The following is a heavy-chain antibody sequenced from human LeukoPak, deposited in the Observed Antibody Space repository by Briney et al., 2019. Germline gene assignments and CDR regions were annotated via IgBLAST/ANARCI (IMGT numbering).Heavy chain of an antibody. CDR3: ARGLPHPSDIGYSSGWYFDY. V-gene: IGHV4-59*12. J-gene: IGHJ4*02. CDR1: GGSISSYY. CDR2: IYYSGST. Sequence: SSETLSLTCTVSGGSISSYYWSWIRQPPGKGLEWIGYIYYSGSTNYNPSLKSRVTISVDTSKNQFSLKLSSVTAADTAVYYCARGLPHPSDIGYSSGWYFDYWGQGTLVTVSS. D-gene: IGHD6-19*01.